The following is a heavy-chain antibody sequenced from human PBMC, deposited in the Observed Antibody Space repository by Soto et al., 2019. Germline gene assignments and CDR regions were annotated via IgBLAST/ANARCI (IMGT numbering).Heavy chain of an antibody. J-gene: IGHJ4*02. Sequence: QVQLVQPGAEVKKPGASVKFSCKASGYSFTNFYIHWVRQAPGQGLEWIGIINPNGGSTNYAQNFQCRVTMTRDTSTSTVYMDLSSLRSEDTAVYYCTRGLASGDYWGQGTLITVSS. D-gene: IGHD6-6*01. CDR1: GYSFTNFY. V-gene: IGHV1-46*03. CDR3: TRGLASGDY. CDR2: INPNGGST.